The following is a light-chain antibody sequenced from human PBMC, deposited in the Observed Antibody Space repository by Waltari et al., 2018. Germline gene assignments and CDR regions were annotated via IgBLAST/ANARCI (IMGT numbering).Light chain of an antibody. CDR3: QKYDRLPAT. V-gene: IGKV3-20*01. J-gene: IGKJ1*01. CDR1: QSIGKY. Sequence: EIVLTQSPGTLSLSPGERATLSCRASQSIGKYLVWYQQKPGQAPRLLIYAASSRATGIPDRFSGSGSGTDFSPTISRLEPEDFAVYYCQKYDRLPATFGQGTKVEIK. CDR2: AAS.